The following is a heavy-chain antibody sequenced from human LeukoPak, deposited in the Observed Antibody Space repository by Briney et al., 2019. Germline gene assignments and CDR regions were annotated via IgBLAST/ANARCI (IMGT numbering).Heavy chain of an antibody. CDR2: ISAYNGNT. CDR1: GYTFTSYG. Sequence: GASVKVSCKASGYTFTSYGISWVRQAPGQGLEWMGWISAYNGNTNYAQKLQGRVTMTTDTSMSTAYMELRSLRSDDTAVYYCARDPNYDSSGYYTRSFDYWGQGTLVTVSS. V-gene: IGHV1-18*01. D-gene: IGHD3-22*01. CDR3: ARDPNYDSSGYYTRSFDY. J-gene: IGHJ4*02.